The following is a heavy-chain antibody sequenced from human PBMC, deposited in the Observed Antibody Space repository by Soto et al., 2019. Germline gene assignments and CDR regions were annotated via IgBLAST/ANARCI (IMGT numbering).Heavy chain of an antibody. Sequence: QITLKESGPTLVKPTQTLTLTCTFSGFSLTTRGVGVGWIRQPPGKALECLALIYWHDDKRYSPSLQSRLSITKDTSKNQVVLTMTNVDPVDTATYYCAHIPNYYQYDWFDPWGQGTLVSVSS. D-gene: IGHD3-16*01. V-gene: IGHV2-5*01. CDR2: IYWHDDK. CDR3: AHIPNYYQYDWFDP. CDR1: GFSLTTRGVG. J-gene: IGHJ5*02.